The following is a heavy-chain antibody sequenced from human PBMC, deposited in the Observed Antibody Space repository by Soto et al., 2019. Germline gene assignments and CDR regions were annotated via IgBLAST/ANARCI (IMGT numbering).Heavy chain of an antibody. J-gene: IGHJ4*02. Sequence: SETLSLTCTVSGGSITSSSYYWGWIRQPPGKGLEWIGGIYYSGRSYYNPSLKSRVTMSVDTSKNQFSLTFNSVTAADAAVYYCARQRTTVVTQAYFDHWGQGALVTVSS. CDR2: IYYSGRS. V-gene: IGHV4-39*01. CDR3: ARQRTTVVTQAYFDH. D-gene: IGHD4-17*01. CDR1: GGSITSSSYY.